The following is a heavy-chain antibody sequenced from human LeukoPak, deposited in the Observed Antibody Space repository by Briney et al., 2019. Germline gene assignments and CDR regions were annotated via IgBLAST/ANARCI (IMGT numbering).Heavy chain of an antibody. V-gene: IGHV5-51*01. CDR1: GYSFTTYW. D-gene: IGHD5-24*01. CDR2: IYPIDSDT. J-gene: IGHJ4*02. CDR3: ARQQAGYNFYFDQ. Sequence: GESLKISCKGSGYSFTTYWIGWVRQMPGKGLEWMGIIYPIDSDTKYSPSFQGQVTISADKSINTAYLQWTSLKASDTAMYFCARQQAGYNFYFDQWGQGTLVTVSS.